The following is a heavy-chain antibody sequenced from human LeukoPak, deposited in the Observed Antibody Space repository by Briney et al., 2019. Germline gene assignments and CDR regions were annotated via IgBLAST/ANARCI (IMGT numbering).Heavy chain of an antibody. CDR3: AKEFQRLVPWY. V-gene: IGHV3-23*01. CDR2: ISGSGDNT. CDR1: GFIFSRYD. D-gene: IGHD6-13*01. Sequence: GGSMRLSCAASGFIFSRYDMSWVRQAPGKGLEWVSVISGSGDNTHYADSVKGRFTISRDNSKNTLYLQMNSLTAEDMAVYYCAKEFQRLVPWYWGQGTLVTVSS. J-gene: IGHJ4*02.